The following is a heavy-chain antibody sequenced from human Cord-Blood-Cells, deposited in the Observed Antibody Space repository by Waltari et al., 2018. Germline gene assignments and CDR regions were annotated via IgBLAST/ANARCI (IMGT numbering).Heavy chain of an antibody. V-gene: IGHV3-30*18. CDR2: ISYDGSNK. CDR3: AKVSVSGYYRSHFDY. J-gene: IGHJ4*02. D-gene: IGHD3-3*01. CDR1: GFTFSSYG. Sequence: QVQLVESGGGVVQPGRSLRLSCAASGFTFSSYGMPWVPQAPGKGLEWVAVISYDGSNKYYADSVKGRFTISRDNSKNTLYLQMNSLRAEDTAVYYCAKVSVSGYYRSHFDYWGQGTLVTVSS.